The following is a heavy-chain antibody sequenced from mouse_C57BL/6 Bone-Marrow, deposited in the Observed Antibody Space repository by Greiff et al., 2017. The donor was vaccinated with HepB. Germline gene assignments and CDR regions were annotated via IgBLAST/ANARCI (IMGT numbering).Heavy chain of an antibody. J-gene: IGHJ3*01. V-gene: IGHV1-26*01. Sequence: EVQLQQSGPELVKPGASVKISCKASGYTFTDYYMNWVKQSHGKSLEWIGDINPNNGGTSYNQKLKGKATLTVDKSSSTAYMELRSLTSEDSAVYYCAPDGSYPFAYWGQGTLVTVSA. CDR2: INPNNGGT. CDR1: GYTFTDYY. D-gene: IGHD2-3*01. CDR3: APDGSYPFAY.